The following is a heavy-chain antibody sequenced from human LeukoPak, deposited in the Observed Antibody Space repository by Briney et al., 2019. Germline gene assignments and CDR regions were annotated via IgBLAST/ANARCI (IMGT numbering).Heavy chain of an antibody. CDR1: GGTFSSYA. CDR3: ARVRCSSTSCYLGSGDYYMDV. Sequence: ASVKVSCKASGGTFSSYAISWVRQAPGQGLEWMGGIIPIFGTANYAQKFQGRVTITADESTSTAYMELSSLRSEDTAVYYCARVRCSSTSCYLGSGDYYMDVWGKGTTVTVSS. D-gene: IGHD2-2*01. J-gene: IGHJ6*03. CDR2: IIPIFGTA. V-gene: IGHV1-69*13.